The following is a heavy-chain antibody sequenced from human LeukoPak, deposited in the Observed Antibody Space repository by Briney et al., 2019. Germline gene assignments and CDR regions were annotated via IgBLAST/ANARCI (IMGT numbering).Heavy chain of an antibody. CDR1: GFTVGNNY. J-gene: IGHJ4*02. CDR3: AKAGSSTYNGYAYDY. D-gene: IGHD5-12*01. CDR2: IFSHGET. Sequence: PGGSLRLSCAASGFTVGNNYMNWVRQAPGKGLEWVSLIFSHGETSYADSVKGRFTISRDNSKNTLYLQMNSLRAEDAAVYYCAKAGSSTYNGYAYDYWGQGTLVTVSS. V-gene: IGHV3-53*01.